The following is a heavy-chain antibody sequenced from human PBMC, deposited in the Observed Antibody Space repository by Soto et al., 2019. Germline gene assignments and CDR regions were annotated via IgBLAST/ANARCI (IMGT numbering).Heavy chain of an antibody. D-gene: IGHD3-3*01. CDR3: AKMVGWSLEWLLYFDY. V-gene: IGHV3-23*01. CDR1: GFTFSSYA. Sequence: GSLRLSCAASGFTFSSYAMSWVRQAPGKGLEWVSGISGSGVSTYYADSMKGRFTISRDNSKNTLYLQMNGLRAEDTAVYFCAKMVGWSLEWLLYFDYWGQGTLVTVSS. J-gene: IGHJ4*02. CDR2: ISGSGVST.